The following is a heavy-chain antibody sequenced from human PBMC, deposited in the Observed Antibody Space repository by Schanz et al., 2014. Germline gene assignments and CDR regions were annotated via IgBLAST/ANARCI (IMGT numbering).Heavy chain of an antibody. Sequence: EVHLVESGGGLVQPGGSLRLSCAASGITFSSYSFNWVRQAPGKGLEWISYITYNGGTIYYADSVKGRFTISRDNAKNSLYLEMNSLRAEDTALYYCARDRRNADLDYWGQGTLXTVSS. CDR1: GITFSSYS. V-gene: IGHV3-48*01. CDR2: ITYNGGTI. CDR3: ARDRRNADLDY. D-gene: IGHD1-1*01. J-gene: IGHJ4*02.